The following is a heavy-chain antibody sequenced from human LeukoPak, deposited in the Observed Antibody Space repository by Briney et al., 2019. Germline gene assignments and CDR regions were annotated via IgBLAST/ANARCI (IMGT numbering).Heavy chain of an antibody. V-gene: IGHV3-74*01. D-gene: IGHD4-23*01. CDR1: GFTFSSYW. CDR2: IISDGSST. J-gene: IGHJ4*02. Sequence: GGSLRLSCAASGFTFSSYWMHWVRQAPGKGLVWVSRIISDGSSTAYAGSVKGRFTIPRDNAKNTLFLQVNSLRAEDTAVYYCARDGDSTVDFDYWGQGSLVTVSS. CDR3: ARDGDSTVDFDY.